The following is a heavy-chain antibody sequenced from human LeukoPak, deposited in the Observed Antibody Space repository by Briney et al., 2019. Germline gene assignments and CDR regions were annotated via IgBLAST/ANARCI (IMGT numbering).Heavy chain of an antibody. CDR3: ANTLDFWSGYSNFFDY. CDR1: GFTFSNAW. CDR2: IKSKTDGGTA. D-gene: IGHD3-3*01. J-gene: IGHJ4*02. Sequence: GGSLRLSCAASGFTFSNAWMSWVRQAPGKGLEWVGRIKSKTDGGTADYAAPVKGRFTISRDDSKDTLYLQVNSLRTEDTAVYYCANTLDFWSGYSNFFDYWGQGTLVTVSS. V-gene: IGHV3-15*01.